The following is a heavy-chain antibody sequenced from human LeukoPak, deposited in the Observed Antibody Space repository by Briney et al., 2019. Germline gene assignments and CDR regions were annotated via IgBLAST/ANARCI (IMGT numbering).Heavy chain of an antibody. Sequence: GGSLRLSCAASGFTFSSYEMNWVRQAPGKGLEWASYISSSGSTIYYADSVKGRFTISRDNAKNSLYLQMNSLRAEDTAVYYCASYDFWSGYPVYWGQGTLVTVSS. CDR3: ASYDFWSGYPVY. D-gene: IGHD3-3*01. J-gene: IGHJ4*02. CDR2: ISSSGSTI. CDR1: GFTFSSYE. V-gene: IGHV3-48*03.